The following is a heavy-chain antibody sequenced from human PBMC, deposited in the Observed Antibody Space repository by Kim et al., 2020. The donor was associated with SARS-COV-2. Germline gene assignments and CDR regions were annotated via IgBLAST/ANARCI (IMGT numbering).Heavy chain of an antibody. CDR1: GLTFSDYW. CDR3: ARDLTVSTRGFDY. V-gene: IGHV3-7*03. Sequence: GGSLRLSCEVSGLTFSDYWMSWLRQAPGKGLEWVANIKQDGREKNYVDSVKGRFTISRDNDGNSLYLQMNSLGADDTAVYYCARDLTVSTRGFDYWGQGTLVTVSS. J-gene: IGHJ4*02. CDR2: IKQDGREK. D-gene: IGHD4-17*01.